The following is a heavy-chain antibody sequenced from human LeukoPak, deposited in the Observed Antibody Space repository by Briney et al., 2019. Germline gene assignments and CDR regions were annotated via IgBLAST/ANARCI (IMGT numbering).Heavy chain of an antibody. V-gene: IGHV4-39*06. J-gene: IGHJ5*02. CDR3: TREPAT. D-gene: IGHD2-2*01. CDR1: GDSIRRSTHY. Sequence: SETLSLTCTVSGDSIRRSTHYGGWIRQSPEKGLEWIGTIYDSGATYYNPSFQSRVTISVDTSKSQFHLKMQSVTAADTAVYYCTREPATWGRGTLVIVSS. CDR2: IYDSGAT.